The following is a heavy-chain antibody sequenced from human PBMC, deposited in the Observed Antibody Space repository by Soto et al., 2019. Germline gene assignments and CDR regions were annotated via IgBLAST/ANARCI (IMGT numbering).Heavy chain of an antibody. J-gene: IGHJ6*02. CDR3: AREGGSGSPSHYYGMDV. Sequence: TGGSLRLSCAASGFTFSSYSMNWVRQAPGKGLEWVSSISSSSSYIYYADSVKGRFTISRDNAKNSLYLQMNSLRAEDTAVYYCAREGGSGSPSHYYGMDVWGQGTTVTVSS. CDR2: ISSSSSYI. D-gene: IGHD3-10*01. CDR1: GFTFSSYS. V-gene: IGHV3-21*01.